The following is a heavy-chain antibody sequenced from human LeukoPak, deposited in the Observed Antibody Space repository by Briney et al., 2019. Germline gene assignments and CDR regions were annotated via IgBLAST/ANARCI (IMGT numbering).Heavy chain of an antibody. CDR2: IDGNGIST. D-gene: IGHD3-10*01. CDR3: AKAREWFGESNNWFDP. J-gene: IGHJ5*02. Sequence: KPGGSLRLSCAASRFTFNNYAMTWVRQAPGRGLEWVSVIDGNGISTYYADSVKGRFSISRDNSKNALYLQMNSLRAEDTAVYYCAKAREWFGESNNWFDPWGQGTLVTVSS. CDR1: RFTFNNYA. V-gene: IGHV3-23*01.